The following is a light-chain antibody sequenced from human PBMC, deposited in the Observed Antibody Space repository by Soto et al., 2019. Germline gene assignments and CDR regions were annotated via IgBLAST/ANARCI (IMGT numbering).Light chain of an antibody. J-gene: IGKJ3*01. Sequence: AIQMTQSPSSLSASVGDRVTITCRASQGIRNDLDWFQQKPGKAPKLLIYAASNLQCGVPARFSGSGSGTDFTLTISSLQPEYVATYYCLQKYFYPFTFGPGTKGDIK. CDR3: LQKYFYPFT. CDR1: QGIRND. CDR2: AAS. V-gene: IGKV1-6*01.